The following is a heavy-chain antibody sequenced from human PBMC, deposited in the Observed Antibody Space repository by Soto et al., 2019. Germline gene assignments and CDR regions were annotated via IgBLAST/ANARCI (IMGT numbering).Heavy chain of an antibody. CDR3: ARVSSGWAFDY. CDR1: GYTFTNYA. D-gene: IGHD6-19*01. V-gene: IGHV1-3*01. CDR2: IIAGNGNT. Sequence: ASVKVSCKASGYTFTNYAIHWVRQAPGQRLEWMGWIIAGNGNTKYSQKFQGRVTITRDTSASTAYMELSSLGSEDTAVYYCARVSSGWAFDYWGQGTLVTVSS. J-gene: IGHJ4*02.